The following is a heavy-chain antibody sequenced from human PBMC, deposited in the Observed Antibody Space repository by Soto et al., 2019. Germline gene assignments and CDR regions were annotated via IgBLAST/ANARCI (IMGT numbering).Heavy chain of an antibody. CDR2: IGSRGDST. J-gene: IGHJ1*01. CDR3: AKEVTAAPLEYFQH. CDR1: GFTFSSFA. Sequence: GGSLRLSCAASGFTFSSFAMSWVRQAPGKGLEWVSAIGSRGDSTYYADSVKGRFTISRDNSKNTLYLQMNSLRAEDTAVYYCAKEVTAAPLEYFQHWGQGTLVTVSS. V-gene: IGHV3-23*01. D-gene: IGHD2-2*01.